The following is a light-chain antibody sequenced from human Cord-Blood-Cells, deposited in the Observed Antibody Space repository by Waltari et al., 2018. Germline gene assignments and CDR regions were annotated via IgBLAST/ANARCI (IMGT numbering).Light chain of an antibody. CDR1: QSISSY. CDR2: AVS. J-gene: IGKJ3*01. V-gene: IGKV1-39*01. CDR3: QQSYSTPFT. Sequence: DIQMTQSPSSLSASVGDRVTITCRASQSISSYLNWSQQKPGKAPKLLIYAVSSVQSGVPSRFSGSGSGTDFSLTISSLQPEDFATYYCQQSYSTPFTFGPGTKVDIK.